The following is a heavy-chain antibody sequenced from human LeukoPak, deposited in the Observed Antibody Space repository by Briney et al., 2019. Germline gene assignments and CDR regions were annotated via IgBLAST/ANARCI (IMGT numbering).Heavy chain of an antibody. CDR2: IIGSGSST. CDR3: AKSHNYRGSGSYFGF. D-gene: IGHD3-10*01. J-gene: IGHJ4*02. V-gene: IGHV3-23*01. Sequence: GGSLRLSCAASGFTFSSDAMSWVRQAPGKGLEWVSAIIGSGSSTYYADSVEGRVTISRDKSKNQLYLEMKSLRAEDTAVYYCAKSHNYRGSGSYFGFWGQGTLVTVSS. CDR1: GFTFSSDA.